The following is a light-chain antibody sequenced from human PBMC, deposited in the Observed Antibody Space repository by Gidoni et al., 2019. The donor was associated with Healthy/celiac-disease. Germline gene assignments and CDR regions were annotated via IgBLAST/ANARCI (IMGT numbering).Light chain of an antibody. CDR3: QQSYSTPFT. Sequence: DIQMTQSPSSLSASVGDRVTIPCRASQSISSYLNWYQQKPGKAPKLLIYAASRLQSGVPSRFSGSGYGTDFTLTISSLQPEDFATYYCQQSYSTPFTFGPGTKVDIK. CDR1: QSISSY. V-gene: IGKV1-39*01. J-gene: IGKJ3*01. CDR2: AAS.